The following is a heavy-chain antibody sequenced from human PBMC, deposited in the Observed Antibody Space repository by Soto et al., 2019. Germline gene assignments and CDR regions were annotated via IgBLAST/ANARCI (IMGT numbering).Heavy chain of an antibody. J-gene: IGHJ4*02. CDR1: GLPFSSYA. CDR2: ISGSGGST. CDR3: AKDRKEIVGATGRIH. D-gene: IGHD1-26*01. V-gene: IGHV3-23*01. Sequence: PGGSLRLSCAASGLPFSSYAMSWVRQASGKWLKWVSAISGSGGSTYYADSVKGRFTISRDNSKNTLYLQMNSLRAEDTAVYYCAKDRKEIVGATGRIHWGQGTLVTVSS.